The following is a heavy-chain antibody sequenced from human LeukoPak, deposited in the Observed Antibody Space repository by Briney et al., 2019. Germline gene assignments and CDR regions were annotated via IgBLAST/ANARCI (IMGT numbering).Heavy chain of an antibody. V-gene: IGHV4-39*01. CDR3: ARLVRSFGVWFDP. J-gene: IGHJ5*02. CDR2: IYYSGST. Sequence: SETLSLTCTVSGGSISSSRYYWGWIRQPPGKGLEWIGSIYYSGSTYYNPSLKSRVTISVDTSKNQFSLKLSSVTAADTAVYYCARLVRSFGVWFDPWGQGTLVTVSS. CDR1: GGSISSSRYY. D-gene: IGHD3-16*01.